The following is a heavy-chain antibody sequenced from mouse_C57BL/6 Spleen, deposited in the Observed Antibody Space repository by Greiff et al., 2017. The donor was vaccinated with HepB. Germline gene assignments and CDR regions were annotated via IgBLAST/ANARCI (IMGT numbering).Heavy chain of an antibody. CDR2: INPSSGYT. D-gene: IGHD1-1*01. Sequence: VQLQQSGAELAKPGASVKLSCKASGYTFTSYWMHWVKQRPGQGLEWIGYINPSSGYTKYNQKFKDKATLTADKSSSTAYMQLSSLTYEDCAVYYCARLDYYGSSYGDYAMDYWGQGTSVTVSS. J-gene: IGHJ4*01. V-gene: IGHV1-7*01. CDR3: ARLDYYGSSYGDYAMDY. CDR1: GYTFTSYW.